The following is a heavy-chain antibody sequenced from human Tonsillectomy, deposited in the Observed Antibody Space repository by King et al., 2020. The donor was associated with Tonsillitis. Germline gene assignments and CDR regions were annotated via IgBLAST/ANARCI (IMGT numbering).Heavy chain of an antibody. V-gene: IGHV3-33*08. D-gene: IGHD6-13*01. Sequence: VQLVESGGGVVQPGRSLRLSCAASGFTFNNYGMHWVRQAPGKGLEWVAVIWYDGDNKYYADSVKGRFTISRENSKNTLNLQMNSLRGEDTDVYYCARAPYSTTGYFDYWGQGTLVTVSS. J-gene: IGHJ4*02. CDR1: GFTFNNYG. CDR3: ARAPYSTTGYFDY. CDR2: IWYDGDNK.